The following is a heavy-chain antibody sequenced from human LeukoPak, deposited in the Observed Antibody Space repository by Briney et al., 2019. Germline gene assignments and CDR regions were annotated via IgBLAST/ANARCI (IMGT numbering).Heavy chain of an antibody. CDR2: ISSSSSYI. D-gene: IGHD2-2*01. V-gene: IGHV3-21*01. Sequence: PWGSLRLSCAASGFTFSSYSMNWVRQAPGKGLEWVSSISSSSSYIYYADSVKGRFTISRDNAKNSLYLQMNSLRAEDTAVYYCARDGPFSSTSWNAFDIWGQGTMVTVSS. J-gene: IGHJ3*02. CDR1: GFTFSSYS. CDR3: ARDGPFSSTSWNAFDI.